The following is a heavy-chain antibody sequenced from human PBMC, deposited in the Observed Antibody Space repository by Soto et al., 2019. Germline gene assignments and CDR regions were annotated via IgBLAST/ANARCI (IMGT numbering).Heavy chain of an antibody. J-gene: IGHJ4*02. Sequence: QVQLVQSGAEVKKPGSSVKVSCKASGGTFSSYAISWVRQAPEQGLEWMGGIIPIFGTANYAQKFQGRVTITADESTSTAYMELSSLRSEDTAVYYCARDNLYYYDSSGYSPRMPYYFDYWGQGTLVTVSS. CDR2: IIPIFGTA. CDR3: ARDNLYYYDSSGYSPRMPYYFDY. V-gene: IGHV1-69*12. D-gene: IGHD3-22*01. CDR1: GGTFSSYA.